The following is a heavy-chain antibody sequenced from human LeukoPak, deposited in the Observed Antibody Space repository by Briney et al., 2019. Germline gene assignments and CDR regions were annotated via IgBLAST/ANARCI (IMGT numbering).Heavy chain of an antibody. J-gene: IGHJ4*02. D-gene: IGHD2-15*01. CDR3: FSSGCGSGGRCYSGSFDY. Sequence: ASVKVSCKASGYTFTGYYMHWVRQAPGQGLEWMGRINPNSGGANYAQKFQGRVTMTRDTSISTVFMELSRQRSDDTAVYYCFSSGCGSGGRCYSGSFDYWGQGTLVTVSS. V-gene: IGHV1-2*06. CDR1: GYTFTGYY. CDR2: INPNSGGA.